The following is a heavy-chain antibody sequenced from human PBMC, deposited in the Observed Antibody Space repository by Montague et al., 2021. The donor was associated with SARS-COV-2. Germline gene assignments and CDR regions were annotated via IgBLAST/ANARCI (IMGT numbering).Heavy chain of an antibody. CDR1: GGSLSGYY. Sequence: SETLSLTCAVHGGSLSGYYWSWIRQPPEKGLEWIGEISHSANTKYNPSLKSPVTISIDTSKNQFSLKMTSVTAADTATYYCASGIYPSGSYYNRYYYGLNIWGPGTTVIVSS. CDR2: ISHSANT. V-gene: IGHV4-34*01. D-gene: IGHD3-10*01. CDR3: ASGIYPSGSYYNRYYYGLNI. J-gene: IGHJ6*02.